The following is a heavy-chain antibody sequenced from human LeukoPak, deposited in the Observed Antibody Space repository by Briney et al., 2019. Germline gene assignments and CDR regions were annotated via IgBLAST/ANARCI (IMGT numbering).Heavy chain of an antibody. J-gene: IGHJ4*02. D-gene: IGHD5-18*01. CDR3: ATKRGYNYGLDY. CDR2: TYSGGST. Sequence: PGGSLRLSCAASGFTVSSNYMSWARQAPGKGLEWVSVTYSGGSTYYADSVKGRFTISRDNSKNTLYLQMNSLRAEDTAVYYCATKRGYNYGLDYWGQGTLVTVSS. V-gene: IGHV3-53*01. CDR1: GFTVSSNY.